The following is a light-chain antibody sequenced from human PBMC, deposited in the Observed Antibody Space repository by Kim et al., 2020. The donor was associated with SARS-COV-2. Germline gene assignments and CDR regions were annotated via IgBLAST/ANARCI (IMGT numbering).Light chain of an antibody. V-gene: IGLV10-54*04. Sequence: PDAALAWPGNTSNVGNEGAAWLQQHKGRPPKLLSYRNDNRPSWISERFSASRSGNTASLTITGLQPEDEADYYCSSWDSSLNSYVFGTGTKVTVL. CDR2: RND. CDR1: TSNVGNEG. J-gene: IGLJ1*01. CDR3: SSWDSSLNSYV.